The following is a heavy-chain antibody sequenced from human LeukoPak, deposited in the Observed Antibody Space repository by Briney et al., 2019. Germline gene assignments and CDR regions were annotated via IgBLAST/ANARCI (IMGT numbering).Heavy chain of an antibody. V-gene: IGHV3-74*01. CDR1: GFTFSSYW. CDR3: AKDLGQQLVYDY. J-gene: IGHJ4*02. CDR2: INSDGSST. Sequence: PGGSLRLSCAASGFTFSSYWMHWVRQAPGKGLVWVSRINSDGSSTSYADSVKGRFTISRDNSKNTLYLQMNSLRAEDTAVYYCAKDLGQQLVYDYWGQGTLVTVSS. D-gene: IGHD6-13*01.